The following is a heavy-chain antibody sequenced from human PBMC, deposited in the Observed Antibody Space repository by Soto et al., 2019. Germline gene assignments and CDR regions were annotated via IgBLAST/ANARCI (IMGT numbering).Heavy chain of an antibody. CDR2: ISGSGGST. J-gene: IGHJ5*02. V-gene: IGHV3-23*01. CDR1: GFTFSSYA. CDR3: AAVITIVDWFDP. D-gene: IGHD3-22*01. Sequence: EVQLLESGGGLVQPGGSLRLSCAASGFTFSSYAMSWVRQAPGKGLEWVSAISGSGGSTYYADSVKGRFTISRDNSKNTLYLQMNSLRAEDTAVYYCAAVITIVDWFDPWGQGTLVTVSS.